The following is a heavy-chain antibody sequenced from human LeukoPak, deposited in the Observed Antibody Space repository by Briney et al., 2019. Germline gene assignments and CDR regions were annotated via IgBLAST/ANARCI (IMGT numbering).Heavy chain of an antibody. J-gene: IGHJ6*03. CDR3: ARDRSIWFGESYYYYYYMDV. CDR1: GGPISSGSYY. D-gene: IGHD3-10*01. CDR2: IYTSGST. Sequence: SETLSLTCTVSGGPISSGSYYWSWIRQPAGKGLEWIGRIYTSGSTNYNPSLKSRVTISVDTSKNQFSLKLSSVTAADTAVYYCARDRSIWFGESYYYYYYMDVWGKGTTVTVSS. V-gene: IGHV4-61*02.